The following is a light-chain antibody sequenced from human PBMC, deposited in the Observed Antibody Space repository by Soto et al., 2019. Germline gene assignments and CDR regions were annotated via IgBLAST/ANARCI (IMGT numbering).Light chain of an antibody. CDR2: GAS. V-gene: IGKV3-20*01. J-gene: IGKJ1*01. CDR1: QSVSSSY. CDR3: QQSGSSRT. Sequence: EIVLTQSPGTLSLSPGERATLSCRASQSVSSSYLAWYQQKPGQAPRLLIYGASSRATGIPDRFSGSGSGTDFTLTISRLEPEDFAVYYCQQSGSSRTVGQGTKVDIK.